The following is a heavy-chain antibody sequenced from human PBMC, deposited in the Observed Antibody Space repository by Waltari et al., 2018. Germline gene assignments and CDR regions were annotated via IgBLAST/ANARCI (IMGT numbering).Heavy chain of an antibody. CDR2: INSDGSST. Sequence: EVQLVESGGGLVQPGGSLRLSCAASVFTFSSYWMHWVRQAPGKGLVWVSRINSDGSSTSYADSVKGRFTISRDNAKNTLYLQMNSLRAEDTAVYYCARISWGSRVLAAPFDYWGQGTLVTVSS. V-gene: IGHV3-74*01. D-gene: IGHD2-15*01. J-gene: IGHJ4*02. CDR3: ARISWGSRVLAAPFDY. CDR1: VFTFSSYW.